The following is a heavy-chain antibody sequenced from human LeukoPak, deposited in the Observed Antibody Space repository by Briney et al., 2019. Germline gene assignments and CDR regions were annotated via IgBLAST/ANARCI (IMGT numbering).Heavy chain of an antibody. CDR3: ARGLYYSYYYMDV. Sequence: GGSLRLSCAASGFTFRSYAMSWVRQAPGKGLEWVSGISDSGGGAYSADSVKGRFTISRDNSKNTLYLQMNSLRAEDTAVYYCARGLYYSYYYMDVWGKGTTVTVSS. J-gene: IGHJ6*03. CDR1: GFTFRSYA. V-gene: IGHV3-23*01. CDR2: ISDSGGGA.